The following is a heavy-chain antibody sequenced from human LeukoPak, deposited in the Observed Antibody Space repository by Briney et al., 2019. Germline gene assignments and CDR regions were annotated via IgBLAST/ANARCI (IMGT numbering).Heavy chain of an antibody. V-gene: IGHV3-74*01. CDR1: GFTFDDYA. CDR3: AREEYSVRRGARLDH. D-gene: IGHD4-11*01. CDR2: INSDGSST. Sequence: GGSLRLSCAASGFTFDDYAMHWVRHAPGKGLEWVSGINSDGSSTGYADSVRGRFTISRDTAKNTLYLQMNSVRVEDTAMYYCAREEYSVRRGARLDHWGQGTLVIVSS. J-gene: IGHJ4*02.